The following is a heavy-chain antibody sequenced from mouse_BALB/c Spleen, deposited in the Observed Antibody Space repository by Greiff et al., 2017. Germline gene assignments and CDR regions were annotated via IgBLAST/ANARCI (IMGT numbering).Heavy chain of an antibody. CDR2: ISSGGST. V-gene: IGHV5-6-5*01. D-gene: IGHD2-2*01. Sequence: EVQLVESGGGLVKPGGSLKLSCAASGFTFSSYAMSWVRQTPEKRLEWVASISSGGSTYYPDSVKGRFTISRDNARNILYLQMSSLKSEDTAMYYCARGGGFYGYDVGPHAMDYWGQGTSVTVSS. CDR1: GFTFSSYA. CDR3: ARGGGFYGYDVGPHAMDY. J-gene: IGHJ4*01.